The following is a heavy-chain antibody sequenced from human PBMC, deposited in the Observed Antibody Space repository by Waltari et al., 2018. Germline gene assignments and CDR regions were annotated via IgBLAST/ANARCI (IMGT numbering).Heavy chain of an antibody. Sequence: QVQLQQWGAGLLKPSETLSLTSAVYGGSFSGYYWCWIRQPPGKGLEWSGEINHSGSTNYNPSLKGRVTIAGDTTKNQFSLEMSYVTAGDMAVYYCAGGLFGTIYGGVITGAFDIWGQGTMVTVSS. CDR3: AGGLFGTIYGGVITGAFDI. J-gene: IGHJ3*02. D-gene: IGHD3-3*01. V-gene: IGHV4-34*01. CDR2: INHSGST. CDR1: GGSFSGYY.